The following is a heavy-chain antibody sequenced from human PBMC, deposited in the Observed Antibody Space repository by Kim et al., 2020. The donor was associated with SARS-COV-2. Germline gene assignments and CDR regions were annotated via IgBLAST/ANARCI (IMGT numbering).Heavy chain of an antibody. Sequence: SETLSLTCTVSGGSISSSGDYWGWIRQPPGKGLEWIGSVYDTGATYYNPSLNSRATVSMDTSRNQFSLRLRSVTAADTAVFYCMSRRNCASTSCYPLWGQGTVVTVSS. V-gene: IGHV4-39*01. CDR3: MSRRNCASTSCYPL. D-gene: IGHD2-2*01. CDR2: VYDTGAT. J-gene: IGHJ4*02. CDR1: GGSISSSGDY.